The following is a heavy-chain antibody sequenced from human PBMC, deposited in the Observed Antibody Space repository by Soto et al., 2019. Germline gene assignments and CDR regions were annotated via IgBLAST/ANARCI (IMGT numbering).Heavy chain of an antibody. Sequence: QVQLVQSGAEVKKPGASVKVSCTASGYTFTHYAIHWVRHAPGPRLEWMGFINAGSGNTKYSQTFQGRLTIPTDTSASTAYMDLSSLRSEDTAIYACERGLAAGGAWGQGTLVTVPS. CDR3: ERGLAAGGA. D-gene: IGHD6-13*01. CDR1: GYTFTHYA. CDR2: INAGSGNT. J-gene: IGHJ5*02. V-gene: IGHV1-3*01.